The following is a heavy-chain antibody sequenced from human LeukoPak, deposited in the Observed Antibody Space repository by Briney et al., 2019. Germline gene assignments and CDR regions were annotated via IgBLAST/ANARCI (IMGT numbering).Heavy chain of an antibody. CDR3: ARMAVAAAGSFDY. D-gene: IGHD6-13*01. J-gene: IGHJ4*02. CDR1: GGTFSSYA. CDR2: IIPILGIA. Sequence: SVKVSCKASGGTFSSYAISWVRQAPGQGLEWMGRIIPILGIANYAQTFQGRVTITADKSTSTAYMELSSLRSADTAVYYCARMAVAAAGSFDYWGQGTLVTVSS. V-gene: IGHV1-69*04.